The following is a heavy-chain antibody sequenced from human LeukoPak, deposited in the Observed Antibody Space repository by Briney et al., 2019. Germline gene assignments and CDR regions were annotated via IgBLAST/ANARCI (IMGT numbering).Heavy chain of an antibody. D-gene: IGHD5-18*01. CDR3: ARGGSYRYGSSDY. CDR2: IHPGDSGT. J-gene: IGHJ4*02. V-gene: IGHV5-51*01. Sequence: GESLQISCKGSGYSFTNYWIGWVRQMPGKGLEWMGIIHPGDSGTRCSPSFQGQVTMSVDESITTAYLQWSSLRASDSAIYYCARGGSYRYGSSDYWGQGTLVTVSS. CDR1: GYSFTNYW.